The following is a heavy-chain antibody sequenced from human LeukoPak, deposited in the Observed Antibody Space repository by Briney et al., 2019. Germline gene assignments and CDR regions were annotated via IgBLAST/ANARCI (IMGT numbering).Heavy chain of an antibody. V-gene: IGHV3-74*01. J-gene: IGHJ4*02. Sequence: GGSLRLSCAASGLTLTPSWTHWVRQAPGKGLGWVSHISTDGTVTTYADAVKGRFTISRDNAKSALYLQMNSLRAEDTAVYYCVRDSNLSFDYWGQGSLVTVSS. D-gene: IGHD1-14*01. CDR2: ISTDGTVT. CDR3: VRDSNLSFDY. CDR1: GLTLTPSW.